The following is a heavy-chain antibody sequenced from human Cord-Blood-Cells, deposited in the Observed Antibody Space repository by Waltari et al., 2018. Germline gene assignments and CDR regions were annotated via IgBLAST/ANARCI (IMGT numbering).Heavy chain of an antibody. D-gene: IGHD6-13*01. CDR2: INAGNGNT. J-gene: IGHJ5*02. CDR3: ARGVGEQQLVQNWFDP. Sequence: QVQLVQSGAEVKKPGASVKVSCKASGYTFTSYAMHWVRQAPGQRLEWMGWINAGNGNTKYSQKFQGRVTITRDTSASTAYMELSSLRSEDTAVYYCARGVGEQQLVQNWFDPWGQGTLVTVSS. CDR1: GYTFTSYA. V-gene: IGHV1-3*01.